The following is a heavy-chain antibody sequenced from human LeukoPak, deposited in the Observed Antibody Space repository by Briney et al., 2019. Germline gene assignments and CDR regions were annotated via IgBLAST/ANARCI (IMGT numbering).Heavy chain of an antibody. V-gene: IGHV3-53*01. D-gene: IGHD6-19*01. CDR1: GFTASSNY. Sequence: GGSLRLSCAASGFTASSNYMSWVRQAPGKGLEWVSVIYSGGSTYYADSVKGRFTISRDNSKNTLYLQMNSLRAEDTAVYYCARSVPGYSSGWYIPPGMDVWGKGTTVTVSS. CDR3: ARSVPGYSSGWYIPPGMDV. CDR2: IYSGGST. J-gene: IGHJ6*04.